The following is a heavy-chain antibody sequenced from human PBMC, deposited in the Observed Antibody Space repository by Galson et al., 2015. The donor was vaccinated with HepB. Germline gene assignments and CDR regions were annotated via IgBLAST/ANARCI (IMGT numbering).Heavy chain of an antibody. CDR1: GFSLSTSGVG. CDR2: VYWNDDK. V-gene: IGHV2-5*01. D-gene: IGHD6-13*01. Sequence: PALVKPTQTLTLTCTFSGFSLSTSGVGVGWIRQPPGKALEWLALVYWNDDKRYSPSLKSRLTITKDTSKNQVVLTMTNMDPVDTATYYCAQRQLDDAFDIWGQGTMVTVSS. J-gene: IGHJ3*02. CDR3: AQRQLDDAFDI.